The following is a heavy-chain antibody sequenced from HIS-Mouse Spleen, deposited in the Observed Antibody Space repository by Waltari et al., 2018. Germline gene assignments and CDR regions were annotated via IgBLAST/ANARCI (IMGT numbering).Heavy chain of an antibody. Sequence: QLQLQESGPGLVKPSETLSLTCTVSGGSISRSSYYWGGIRQPPGKGLEWIGSIYYSGSTHYTPSLKRRVTISVETSKNQFSLKLSSVTAADTAVYYCAREIPYSSSWYDWYFDLWGRGTLVTVSS. CDR2: IYYSGST. J-gene: IGHJ2*01. CDR1: GGSISRSSYY. CDR3: AREIPYSSSWYDWYFDL. V-gene: IGHV4-39*07. D-gene: IGHD6-13*01.